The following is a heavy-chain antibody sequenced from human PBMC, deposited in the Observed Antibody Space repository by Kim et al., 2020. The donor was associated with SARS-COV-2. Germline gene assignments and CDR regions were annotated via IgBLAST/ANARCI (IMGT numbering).Heavy chain of an antibody. V-gene: IGHV1-18*01. CDR3: ARVRGGRGFDP. D-gene: IGHD3-16*01. Sequence: TNYAQKLQGRVTMTTDTSTSTAYMELRSLRSDDTAVYYCARVRGGRGFDPWGQGTLVTVSS. J-gene: IGHJ5*02. CDR2: T.